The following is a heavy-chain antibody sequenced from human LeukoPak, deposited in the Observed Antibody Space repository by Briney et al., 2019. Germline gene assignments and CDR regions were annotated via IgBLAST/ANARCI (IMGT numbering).Heavy chain of an antibody. Sequence: GGSLRLSCAASGFTVSSNYMSWIRQAPGKGLEWVSIIYSGGSTYYADSVKGRFIISRDSSKNTLYLQMNSLRAEDTAVYYCARTWGPLRWYFDCWGQGTLVTVSS. D-gene: IGHD1-26*01. CDR3: ARTWGPLRWYFDC. CDR2: IYSGGST. V-gene: IGHV3-66*01. CDR1: GFTVSSNY. J-gene: IGHJ4*02.